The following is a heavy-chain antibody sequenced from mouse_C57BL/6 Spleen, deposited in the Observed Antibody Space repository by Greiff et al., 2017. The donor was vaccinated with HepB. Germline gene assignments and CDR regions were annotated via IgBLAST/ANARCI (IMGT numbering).Heavy chain of an antibody. V-gene: IGHV1-81*01. D-gene: IGHD3-3*01. Sequence: QVQLKQSGAELARPGASVKLSCKASGYTFTSYGISWVKQRTGQGLEWIGEIYPRSGNTYYNEKFKGKATLTADKSSSTVYMELSRLTSEDSAVYFCARHEEGEGFAYWGQGTLVTVSA. CDR2: IYPRSGNT. CDR1: GYTFTSYG. J-gene: IGHJ3*01. CDR3: ARHEEGEGFAY.